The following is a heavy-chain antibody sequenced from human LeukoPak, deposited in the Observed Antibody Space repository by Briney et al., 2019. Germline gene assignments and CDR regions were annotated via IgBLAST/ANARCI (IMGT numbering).Heavy chain of an antibody. CDR1: GGSISSSSYY. CDR3: ARQYSSGWSTFEY. J-gene: IGHJ4*02. CDR2: IYYSGST. D-gene: IGHD6-19*01. V-gene: IGHV4-39*01. Sequence: SETLSLTCTVSGGSISSSSYYWGWIRQPPGKGLEWIGSIYYSGSTYYNPSLKSRVPISVDTSKNQFSLKLSSVTAAHTAVYYCARQYSSGWSTFEYWGQGTLVTVSS.